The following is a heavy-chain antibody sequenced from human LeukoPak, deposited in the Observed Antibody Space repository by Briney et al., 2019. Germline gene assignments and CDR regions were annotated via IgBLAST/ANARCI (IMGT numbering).Heavy chain of an antibody. V-gene: IGHV3-21*01. Sequence: GGSLRLSCAASGFTFSSYAMSWVRQAPGKGLEWVSSISSSSTYIYYADSVKGRFTISRDNAKNSVYLQMNSLRAEDTAVYYCARDRSHITSDYWGQGTLVTVSS. J-gene: IGHJ4*02. CDR3: ARDRSHITSDY. D-gene: IGHD3-10*01. CDR2: ISSSSTYI. CDR1: GFTFSSYA.